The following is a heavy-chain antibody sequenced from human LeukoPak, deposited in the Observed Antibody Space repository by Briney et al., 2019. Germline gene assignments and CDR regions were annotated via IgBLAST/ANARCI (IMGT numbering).Heavy chain of an antibody. J-gene: IGHJ4*02. V-gene: IGHV3-7*01. CDR1: GFTFSTYW. D-gene: IGHD6-13*01. Sequence: GGSLRLSCAASGFTFSTYWMSWVRQTPGKGLEWVANIKQDGSEKYYVDSVKGRFTISRDNAKNSLYLQMNSLRAEDTAMYYCARDSAGNDYWGQGTLVTVSS. CDR3: ARDSAGNDY. CDR2: IKQDGSEK.